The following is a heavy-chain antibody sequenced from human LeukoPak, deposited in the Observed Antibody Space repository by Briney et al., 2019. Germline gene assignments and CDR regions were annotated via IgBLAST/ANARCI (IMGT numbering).Heavy chain of an antibody. D-gene: IGHD3-10*01. CDR1: GGSISSYY. V-gene: IGHV4-59*01. J-gene: IGHJ3*02. CDR2: IYYSGST. CDR3: ARDMAGLRGDPKDDAFDI. Sequence: SETLSLTCTVSGGSISSYYWSWIRQPPGKGLEWIGYIYYSGSTNYNPSLKSRVTISVDTSKNQFSLKLSSVTAADTAVYYCARDMAGLRGDPKDDAFDIWGQGTMVTVSS.